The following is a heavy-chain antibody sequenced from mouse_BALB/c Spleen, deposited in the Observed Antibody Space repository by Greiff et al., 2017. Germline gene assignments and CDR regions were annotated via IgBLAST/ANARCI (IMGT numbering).Heavy chain of an antibody. CDR3: ARSNGPHAMDY. J-gene: IGHJ4*01. CDR2: INPSTGYT. CDR1: GYTFTSYW. V-gene: IGHV1-7*01. Sequence: QVQLKESGAELAKPGASVKMSCKASGYTFTSYWMHWVKQRPGQGLEWIGYINPSTGYTEYNQKFKDKATLTADKSSSTAYMQLSSLTSEDSAVYYCARSNGPHAMDYWGQGTSVTVSS. D-gene: IGHD1-2*01.